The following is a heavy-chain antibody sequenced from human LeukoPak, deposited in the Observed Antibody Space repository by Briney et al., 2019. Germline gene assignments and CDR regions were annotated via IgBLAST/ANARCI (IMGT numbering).Heavy chain of an antibody. CDR3: AHLCSSTSCYQDAFDI. CDR1: GFTFSSYA. D-gene: IGHD2-2*01. V-gene: IGHV3-23*01. J-gene: IGHJ3*02. Sequence: GGSLRLSCAASGFTFSSYAMSWVRQAPGKGLEWVSAISGSGGSTYYADSVKGRFTISRDNSKNTLYLQMNSLRAEDTAVYYCAHLCSSTSCYQDAFDIWGQGTMVTVSS. CDR2: ISGSGGST.